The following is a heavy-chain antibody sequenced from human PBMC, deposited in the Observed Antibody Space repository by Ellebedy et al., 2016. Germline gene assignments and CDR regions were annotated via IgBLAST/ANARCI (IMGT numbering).Heavy chain of an antibody. V-gene: IGHV3-7*03. CDR1: GFTFSHYW. CDR2: MNQDGSEK. Sequence: GESLKISCAASGFTFSHYWMTWVRLAPGQGLEWVANMNQDGSEKYYVDSIKGRFTISRDNAKNSLYLQMNSLGAEDTAVYYCARDNLGDYLYDYWGQGTLVTVSS. J-gene: IGHJ4*02. CDR3: ARDNLGDYLYDY. D-gene: IGHD4-17*01.